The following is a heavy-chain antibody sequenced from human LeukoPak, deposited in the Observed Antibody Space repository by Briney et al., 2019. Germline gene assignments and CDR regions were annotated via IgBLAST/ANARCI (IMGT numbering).Heavy chain of an antibody. CDR3: ARGSGYSDY. V-gene: IGHV4-59*01. CDR2: IYYSGST. J-gene: IGHJ4*02. D-gene: IGHD3-22*01. Sequence: SETLSLTCTVSGGSISSDYWSWIRQPPGKGLEWIGYIYYSGSTNYNPSLKSRVTISVDTSKNQFSLKLSSVTAADTAVYYCARGSGYSDYWGQGTLVTVSS. CDR1: GGSISSDY.